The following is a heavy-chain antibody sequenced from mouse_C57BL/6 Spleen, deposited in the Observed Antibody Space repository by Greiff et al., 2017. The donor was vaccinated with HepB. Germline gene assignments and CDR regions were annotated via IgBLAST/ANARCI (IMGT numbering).Heavy chain of an antibody. CDR3: ATQLGPYWYFDV. J-gene: IGHJ1*03. D-gene: IGHD4-1*02. CDR2: IHPNSGST. V-gene: IGHV1-64*01. Sequence: QVQLQQPGAELVKPGASVKLSCKASGYTFTSYWMHWVKQRPGQGLEWIGMIHPNSGSTNYNEKFKSKATLTVDKSSSTAYMQLSSLTSEDSAVYYCATQLGPYWYFDVWGTGTTVTVSS. CDR1: GYTFTSYW.